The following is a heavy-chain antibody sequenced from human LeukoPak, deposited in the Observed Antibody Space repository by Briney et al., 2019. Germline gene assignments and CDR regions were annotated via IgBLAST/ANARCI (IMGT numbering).Heavy chain of an antibody. CDR2: IKQDGSEA. Sequence: QAGGSLRLSCAASGFTFSNYWMNWVHQAPGKGLEWVANIKQDGSEAHYVDSVKGRFTISRDNAKNTLYLQMNSLRAEDTAVYYCARDRGWRLLDYWGQGTLVTVSS. D-gene: IGHD6-25*01. CDR1: GFTFSNYW. J-gene: IGHJ4*02. V-gene: IGHV3-7*01. CDR3: ARDRGWRLLDY.